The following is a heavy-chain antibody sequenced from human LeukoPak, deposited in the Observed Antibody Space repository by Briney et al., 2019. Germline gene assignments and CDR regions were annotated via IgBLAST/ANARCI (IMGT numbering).Heavy chain of an antibody. D-gene: IGHD6-13*01. CDR1: GGTFSSYA. V-gene: IGHV1-69*01. CDR3: ARGAGYSSSWYWGDYYYGMDV. CDR2: IIPIFGTA. J-gene: IGHJ6*02. Sequence: ASGKVSCKASGGTFSSYAISWVRQAPGQGLEWMGGIIPIFGTANYAQKFQGRVTITADESTSTAYMELSSLRSEGTAVYYCARGAGYSSSWYWGDYYYGMDVWGQGTTVTVSS.